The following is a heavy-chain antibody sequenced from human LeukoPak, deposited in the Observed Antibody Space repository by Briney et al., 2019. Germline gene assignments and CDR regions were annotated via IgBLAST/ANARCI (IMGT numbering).Heavy chain of an antibody. J-gene: IGHJ4*02. CDR1: GFTFSSYA. D-gene: IGHD3-16*01. Sequence: GGSLRLSCAASGFTFSSYAMSWVRQAPGKGLEWVSAISGSGGSTYYADSVKGRFTISRDNSKNTLYLQMNSLRAEGTAVYYCAKDLAFGGVSIFDCWGQGTLVTVSS. CDR3: AKDLAFGGVSIFDC. CDR2: ISGSGGST. V-gene: IGHV3-23*01.